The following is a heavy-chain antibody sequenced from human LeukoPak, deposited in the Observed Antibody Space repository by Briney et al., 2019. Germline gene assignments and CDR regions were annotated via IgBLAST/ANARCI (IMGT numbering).Heavy chain of an antibody. CDR1: GFTFSSYA. Sequence: DPGGSLRLSCAASGFTFSSYAMSWVRQAPGKGLEWVSVISSGGGSTYYADSVKGRFTISRDNSKNTLYLQMNSLRVEDTAVYYCAKWSKYYYDSSGYYDFDYWGQGTLVTVSS. V-gene: IGHV3-23*01. J-gene: IGHJ4*02. CDR2: ISSGGGST. CDR3: AKWSKYYYDSSGYYDFDY. D-gene: IGHD3-22*01.